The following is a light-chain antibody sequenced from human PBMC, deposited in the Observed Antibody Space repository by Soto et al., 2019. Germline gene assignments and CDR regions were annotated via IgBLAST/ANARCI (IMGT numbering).Light chain of an antibody. J-gene: IGKJ5*01. Sequence: DIQMTQSPSSLSASVGDRVTITCRASQGISNYLAWFQQKRGKVPRLLIYAASSLQSGVPSRFSGSESGTDFTLTIGSLRPEDVATYYCQAYNTAPITFGQGTRLEIK. CDR2: AAS. CDR1: QGISNY. V-gene: IGKV1-27*01. CDR3: QAYNTAPIT.